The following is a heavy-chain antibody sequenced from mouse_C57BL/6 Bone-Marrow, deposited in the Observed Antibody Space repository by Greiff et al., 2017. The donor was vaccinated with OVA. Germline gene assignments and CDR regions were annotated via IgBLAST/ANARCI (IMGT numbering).Heavy chain of an antibody. Sequence: QVHVKQSGAELVRPGTSVKMSCKASGYTFTNYWIGWAKQRPGHGLEWIGDIYPGGGYTNYNEKFKGKATLTADKSSSTAYMQFSSLTSEDSAIYYCARSGDYGWCAYWGQGTLVTVSA. V-gene: IGHV1-63*01. J-gene: IGHJ3*01. CDR3: ARSGDYGWCAY. D-gene: IGHD2-4*01. CDR1: GYTFTNYW. CDR2: IYPGGGYT.